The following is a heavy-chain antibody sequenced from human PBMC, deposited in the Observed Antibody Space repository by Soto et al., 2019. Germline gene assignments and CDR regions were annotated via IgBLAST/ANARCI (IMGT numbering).Heavy chain of an antibody. V-gene: IGHV3-7*01. D-gene: IGHD3-3*01. CDR2: IKEDASKE. J-gene: IGHJ4*02. CDR1: GFTFSTYW. CDR3: ATAISSPWSKFAY. Sequence: EVQLVQSGGDWVQPGGSLRLSCVASGFTFSTYWMTWVRQAPGMGLEWVAVIKEDASKELYVDSVKGRFSVSRDNAKTALYLQLNSLSAEDAAVYYCATAISSPWSKFAYWGQGSLVPVSS.